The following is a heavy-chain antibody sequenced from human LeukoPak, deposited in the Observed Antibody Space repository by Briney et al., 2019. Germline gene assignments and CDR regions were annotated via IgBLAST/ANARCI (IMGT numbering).Heavy chain of an antibody. CDR2: INHSGST. CDR3: ARGYGSGSYYGY. D-gene: IGHD3-10*01. V-gene: IGHV4-34*01. Sequence: SETLSLTCTLYGGSFSGYYWSWIRQPPGKGLEWIGEINHSGSTNYNPSLKSRVTISVDTSKNQFSLKLNSVTAADTAVYCCARGYGSGSYYGYWGQGTLVTVSS. J-gene: IGHJ4*02. CDR1: GGSFSGYY.